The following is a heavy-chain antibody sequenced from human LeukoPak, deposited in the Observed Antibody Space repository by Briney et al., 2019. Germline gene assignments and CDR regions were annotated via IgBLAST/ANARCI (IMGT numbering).Heavy chain of an antibody. D-gene: IGHD5-18*01. Sequence: GGSLRLSCAASGFTFSSYAMSWVRLAPGKGLEWVSAISGSGGTTFYADSVKGRFTISRDNSKSTLYLQMNSLTAEDTAIYYCAKAIGYSYGYDDYWGQGTVVTVSS. CDR2: ISGSGGTT. CDR3: AKAIGYSYGYDDY. CDR1: GFTFSSYA. J-gene: IGHJ4*02. V-gene: IGHV3-23*01.